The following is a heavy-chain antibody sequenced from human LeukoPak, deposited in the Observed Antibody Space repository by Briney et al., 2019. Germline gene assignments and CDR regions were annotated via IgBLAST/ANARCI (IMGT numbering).Heavy chain of an antibody. V-gene: IGHV3-30*18. D-gene: IGHD3-16*02. J-gene: IGHJ4*02. CDR1: GFTFSSYG. CDR3: AKPTGTGGVLGELSFNDY. Sequence: GGSLRLSCAASGFTFSSYGMHWVRQAPGKGLEWVAVISYDGSNKYYADSVKGRFTISGDNSKNTLYLQMNSLRAEDTAVYYCAKPTGTGGVLGELSFNDYWGQGTLVTVSS. CDR2: ISYDGSNK.